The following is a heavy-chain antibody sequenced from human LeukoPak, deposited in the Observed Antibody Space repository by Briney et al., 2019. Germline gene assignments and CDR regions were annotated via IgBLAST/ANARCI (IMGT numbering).Heavy chain of an antibody. CDR1: GYTFTSYG. J-gene: IGHJ5*02. CDR3: ARGPLILEGDWFDP. V-gene: IGHV1-2*02. CDR2: INVNSGGT. D-gene: IGHD3-3*01. Sequence: ASVKVSCKASGYTFTSYGISWVRQAPGQGLEWMGWINVNSGGTNYAQKFQVRVTMTRDTSISTAYMELSRLRSDDTAVYYCARGPLILEGDWFDPWGQGTLATVSP.